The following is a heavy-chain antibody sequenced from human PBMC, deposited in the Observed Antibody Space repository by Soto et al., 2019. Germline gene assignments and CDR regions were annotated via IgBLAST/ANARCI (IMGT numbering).Heavy chain of an antibody. Sequence: GGSLRLSCSASGFSFSSHAMHWVRQAPGKGLEYVSAISKYGGDTYYGGSTYYADSVKGRFTISRDNSKNTLYLQMSSLRHEDTAVYYCVKGDLWDTGYFDYWGQGTLVTVSS. CDR1: GFSFSSHA. D-gene: IGHD5-18*01. J-gene: IGHJ4*02. CDR3: VKGDLWDTGYFDY. V-gene: IGHV3-64D*06. CDR2: ISKYGGDTYYGGST.